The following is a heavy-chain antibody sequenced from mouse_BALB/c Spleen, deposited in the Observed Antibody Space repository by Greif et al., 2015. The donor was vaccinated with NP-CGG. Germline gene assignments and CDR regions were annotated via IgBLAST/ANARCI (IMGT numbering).Heavy chain of an antibody. CDR3: ARGITTVVPSYYVDY. D-gene: IGHD1-1*01. CDR2: INPSTGYT. CDR1: GYTFTSYW. V-gene: IGHV1-7*01. Sequence: VQLQESGAELAKPGASVKMSCKASGYTFTSYWMHWVKQRPGQGLEWIGYINPSTGYTEYNQKFKDKATLTADKSSSSAYMQLSSLTSEVAAVYYCARGITTVVPSYYVDYWGQGTTLTVSS. J-gene: IGHJ2*01.